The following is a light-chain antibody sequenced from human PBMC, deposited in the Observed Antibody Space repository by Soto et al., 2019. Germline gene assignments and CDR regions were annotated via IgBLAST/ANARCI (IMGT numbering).Light chain of an antibody. Sequence: QYVLTQPASVSGSPGQSITISCTGSSNDVGGYNYVSWYQQHPGKAPKLMIYEVSNRPSGVSNRFSGSKSGDTASLTISGLQAEDEADYYCSSYTSNSHVVFGGGTKLTVL. CDR3: SSYTSNSHVV. CDR2: EVS. J-gene: IGLJ2*01. CDR1: SNDVGGYNY. V-gene: IGLV2-14*01.